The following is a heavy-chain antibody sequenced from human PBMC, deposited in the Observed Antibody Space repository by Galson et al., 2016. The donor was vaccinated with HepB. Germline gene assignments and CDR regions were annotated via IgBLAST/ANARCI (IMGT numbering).Heavy chain of an antibody. CDR1: GFTFSSYN. CDR2: ISSSSNSI. Sequence: SLRLPCAASGFTFSSYNMNWVRQAPGKGLEWVSSISSSSNSIYDADSVKGRFTISRDNAKNSLFLQMNSLRAEDTAVYYCARDERWPRGMDVWGQGTTVTVSS. V-gene: IGHV3-21*01. J-gene: IGHJ6*02. CDR3: ARDERWPRGMDV. D-gene: IGHD6-19*01.